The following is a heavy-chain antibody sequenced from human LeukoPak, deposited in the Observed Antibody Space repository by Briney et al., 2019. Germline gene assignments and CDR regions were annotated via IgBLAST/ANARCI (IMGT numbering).Heavy chain of an antibody. D-gene: IGHD2-2*01. Sequence: GGSLRLSCAASGFSFSSYWMHWVRQAPGKGLEWVSRINTDGSSTSYADSVKGRFTISRDNAKNTLYLQMNSLRAEDTAVYYCARVGGDCSSTSCYWYYGMDVWGQGTTVTVSS. J-gene: IGHJ6*02. V-gene: IGHV3-74*01. CDR3: ARVGGDCSSTSCYWYYGMDV. CDR1: GFSFSSYW. CDR2: INTDGSST.